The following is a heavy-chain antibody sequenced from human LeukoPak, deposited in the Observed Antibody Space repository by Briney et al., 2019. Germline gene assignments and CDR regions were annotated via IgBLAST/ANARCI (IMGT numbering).Heavy chain of an antibody. V-gene: IGHV4-59*01. D-gene: IGHD3-22*01. CDR2: IYYSGST. J-gene: IGHJ5*02. CDR1: GGSISSYY. CDR3: AKCYFDSSAYWFDP. Sequence: PSETLSLTCTVSGGSISSYYWTWIRQPPGKGLEWIGYIYYSGSTNYNPSLKSRVTISVDTSKNQFSLKLRSVTAADTAVYYCAKCYFDSSAYWFDPWGQGTLVTVSS.